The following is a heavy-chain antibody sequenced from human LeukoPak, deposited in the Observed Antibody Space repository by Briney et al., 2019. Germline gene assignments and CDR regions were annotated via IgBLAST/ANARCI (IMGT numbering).Heavy chain of an antibody. CDR1: GGSISSGGYY. V-gene: IGHV4-31*03. CDR2: IYYSGST. D-gene: IGHD5-18*01. J-gene: IGHJ4*02. Sequence: SQTLSLTCTVSGGSISSGGYYWSWIRQHPGKGLEWIGYIYYSGSTYYNPSLKSRVTISVDTSKNQFSLKLSSVTAADTAVYYCAREQYSYGHRAFDYWGQGTLVTVSS. CDR3: AREQYSYGHRAFDY.